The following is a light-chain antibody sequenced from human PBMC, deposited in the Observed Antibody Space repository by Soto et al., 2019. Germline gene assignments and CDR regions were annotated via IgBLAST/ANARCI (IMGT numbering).Light chain of an antibody. CDR2: DTS. CDR3: QRFNRWPLS. V-gene: IGKV3-15*01. CDR1: QSVDSN. Sequence: EIVMTQSPATLSVAPGERAALSCRASQSVDSNLAWYQQIPGQAPRLLIYDTSIRATGIPARFSGSGSGTEFTLTIASLQSEDFGVYYCQRFNRWPLSFGGGTKVDI. J-gene: IGKJ4*01.